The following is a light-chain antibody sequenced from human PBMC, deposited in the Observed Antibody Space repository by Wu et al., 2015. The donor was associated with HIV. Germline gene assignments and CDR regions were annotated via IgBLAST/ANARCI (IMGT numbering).Light chain of an antibody. CDR3: QHRFNWPLI. CDR2: GAS. CDR1: QSVSSSY. Sequence: EIVLTQSPGTLSLSPGERATLSCRASQSVSSSYLAWYQQKPGQAPRLLIYGASSRATGIPDRFSGSGSGTDFTLTISSLEPEDFAFYYCQHRFNWPLIFGQGTRLEIK. V-gene: IGKV3D-20*02. J-gene: IGKJ5*01.